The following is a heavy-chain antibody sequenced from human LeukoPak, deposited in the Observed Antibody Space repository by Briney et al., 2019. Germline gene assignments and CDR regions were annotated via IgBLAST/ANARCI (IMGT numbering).Heavy chain of an antibody. D-gene: IGHD3-16*01. J-gene: IGHJ5*02. CDR2: ISGSGGST. Sequence: GGSLRLSCAASGFTFSSYAMSWVRQAPGKGLEWVSAISGSGGSTYYAASVKGRFTISRDNSKNTLYLQMNSMRPEDTAIYYCAKDRHDPWCDPWGQGTLVTVSS. V-gene: IGHV3-23*01. CDR1: GFTFSSYA. CDR3: AKDRHDPWCDP.